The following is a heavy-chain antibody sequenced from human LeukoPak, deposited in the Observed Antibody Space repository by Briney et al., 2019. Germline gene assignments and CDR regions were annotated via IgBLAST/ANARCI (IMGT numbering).Heavy chain of an antibody. CDR1: GGSFSGYH. J-gene: IGHJ4*02. CDR3: ARGPPVTAAGFDY. CDR2: INHSGST. V-gene: IGHV4-34*01. D-gene: IGHD6-13*01. Sequence: SETLSLTCAVYGGSFSGYHWSWIRQPPGKGLEWIGEINHSGSTNYNPSLKSRVTISVDTSKNQFSLKLSSVTAADTAVYYCARGPPVTAAGFDYWGQGTLVTVSS.